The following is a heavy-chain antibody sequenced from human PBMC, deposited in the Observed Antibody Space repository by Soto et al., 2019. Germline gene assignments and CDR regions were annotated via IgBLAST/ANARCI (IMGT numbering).Heavy chain of an antibody. CDR3: ARVGFNWNDDYYGMDV. V-gene: IGHV4-34*01. CDR2: SNHSGST. Sequence: SGTVSVTCAVDGGAFRGYDWGWIREPTGKGLEWLGESNHSGSTNYNPSLKSRVPISVDTSKNQFSLKLSSVTAADTAVYYCARVGFNWNDDYYGMDVWGQGTTVTVS. CDR1: GGAFRGYD. J-gene: IGHJ6*02. D-gene: IGHD1-20*01.